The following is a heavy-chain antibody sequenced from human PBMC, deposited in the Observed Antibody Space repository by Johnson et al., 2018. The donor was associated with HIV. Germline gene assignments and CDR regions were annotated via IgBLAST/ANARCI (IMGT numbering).Heavy chain of an antibody. CDR3: GGSYYYDSSGYYARNAFDI. J-gene: IGHJ3*02. Sequence: QVQLVESGGGVVQPGGSLRLSCAASGFTFSSYGMHLVRQAPGKGLEWVAFIRYDGSNKYYADSVKGRFTISRDNSKNTLYLQMNSLRAEDTAVYYCGGSYYYDSSGYYARNAFDIWGQGTMVTVSS. D-gene: IGHD3-22*01. V-gene: IGHV3-30*02. CDR1: GFTFSSYG. CDR2: IRYDGSNK.